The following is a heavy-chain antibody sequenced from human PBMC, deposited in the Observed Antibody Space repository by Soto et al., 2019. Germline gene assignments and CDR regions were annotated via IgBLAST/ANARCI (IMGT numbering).Heavy chain of an antibody. D-gene: IGHD4-17*01. V-gene: IGHV1-18*01. CDR2: ISAYNGNT. CDR1: GYTFTSYG. J-gene: IGHJ3*02. CDR3: ARGSTTVVTGDAFDI. Sequence: ASVKVSCKASGYTFTSYGISWVRQAPGQGLEWMGWISAYNGNTNYAQKLQGRVTMTTDTSTSTAYMELRSLRSDDTAVYYCARGSTTVVTGDAFDIWGQGTMVTVSS.